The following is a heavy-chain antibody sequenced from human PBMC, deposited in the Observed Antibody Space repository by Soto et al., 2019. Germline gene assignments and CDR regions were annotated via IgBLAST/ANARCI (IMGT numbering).Heavy chain of an antibody. CDR1: GGTFSSYA. V-gene: IGHV1-69*13. CDR2: IIPIFGTA. D-gene: IGHD2-2*02. CDR3: AGFCSSTSCYTFYYGMDV. J-gene: IGHJ6*02. Sequence: SVKVSCKASGGTFSSYAISWVRQAPGQGLEWMGGIIPIFGTANYAQKFQGRVTITADESTSTAYMELSSLRSEDTAVYYCAGFCSSTSCYTFYYGMDVWGQGTTVTVSS.